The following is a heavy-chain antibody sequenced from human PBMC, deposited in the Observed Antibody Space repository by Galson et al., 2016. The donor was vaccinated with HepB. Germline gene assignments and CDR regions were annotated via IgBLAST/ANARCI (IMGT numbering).Heavy chain of an antibody. J-gene: IGHJ4*02. CDR2: IFPGDSDI. CDR3: ARRGSGVRCQ. Sequence: QSGAEVKKPGESLNISCKVSGYNFSKYWIGWVRQTPEKGLEWMGMIFPGDSDIRYSPSFQGQVTISVDMFTTTAFLQWSSLQPSDTAIYYCARRGSGVRCQWGPGTLVTVSA. D-gene: IGHD2-15*01. CDR1: GYNFSKYW. V-gene: IGHV5-51*01.